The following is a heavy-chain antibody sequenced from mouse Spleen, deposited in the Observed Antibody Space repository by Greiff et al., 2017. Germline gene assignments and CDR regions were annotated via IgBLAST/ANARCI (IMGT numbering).Heavy chain of an antibody. CDR3: ARNSGGGAMDY. J-gene: IGHJ4*01. V-gene: IGHV1-87*01. Sequence: VKLVESGAELARPGASVKLSCKASGYTFTSYWMQWVKQRPGQGLEWIGAIYPGDGDTRYTQKFKGKATLTADKSSSTAYMQLSSLASEDSAVYYCARNSGGGAMDYWGQGTSVTVSS. D-gene: IGHD4-1*01. CDR1: GYTFTSYW. CDR2: IYPGDGDT.